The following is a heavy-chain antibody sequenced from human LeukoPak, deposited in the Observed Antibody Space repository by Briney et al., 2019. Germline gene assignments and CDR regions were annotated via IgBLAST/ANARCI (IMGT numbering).Heavy chain of an antibody. CDR3: ASIPFVSTVTTSYYFDY. V-gene: IGHV4-38-2*01. J-gene: IGHJ4*02. D-gene: IGHD4-17*01. Sequence: PSETLSLTCAVSGYSISSGYYWGWIRQPPGKGLEWIGSIYHSGSTYYNPSLKSRVTISVDTSKNQFSLKLSSVTAADTAVYYCASIPFVSTVTTSYYFDYWGQGTLVTVSS. CDR1: GYSISSGYY. CDR2: IYHSGST.